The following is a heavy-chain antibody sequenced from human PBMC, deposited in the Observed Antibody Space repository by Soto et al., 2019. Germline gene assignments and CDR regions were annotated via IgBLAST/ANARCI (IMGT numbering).Heavy chain of an antibody. Sequence: KTGGSLRLSCTVSGFAFNNYGINWVRQAPGKGLEWVSSISKSDYTYYSDSVKGRFAISRDNAESSVSLQMNTLRVEDTAVYYCAREDSIIIPAVSDFWGQGTLVTVS. CDR1: GFAFNNYG. CDR2: ISKSDYT. V-gene: IGHV3-21*01. CDR3: AREDSIIIPAVSDF. D-gene: IGHD2-2*01. J-gene: IGHJ4*02.